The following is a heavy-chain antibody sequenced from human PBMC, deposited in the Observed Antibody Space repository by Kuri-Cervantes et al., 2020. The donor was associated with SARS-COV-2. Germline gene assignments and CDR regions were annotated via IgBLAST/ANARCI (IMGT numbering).Heavy chain of an antibody. D-gene: IGHD6-6*01. CDR1: GYTFTSDD. J-gene: IGHJ6*02. Sequence: ASVNVSCKASGYTFTSDDINWGRQATGQGLEWMGWINPNSGGTNYAQKFQGRVTMTRDTSISTACKELSSLRSEDTAVYYCATSNSSSGDYLYGLDVWGQGTTVTVSS. CDR3: ATSNSSSGDYLYGLDV. V-gene: IGHV1-2*02. CDR2: INPNSGGT.